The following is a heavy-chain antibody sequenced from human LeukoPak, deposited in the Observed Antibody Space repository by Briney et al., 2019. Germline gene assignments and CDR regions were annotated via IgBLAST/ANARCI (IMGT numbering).Heavy chain of an antibody. J-gene: IGHJ5*02. V-gene: IGHV4-30-4*01. D-gene: IGHD3-22*01. CDR2: TYYSGST. CDR1: GGSTSSGNYY. Sequence: SQTLSLTCTVAGGSTSSGNYYWSWLRQPPGKGLEWIGYTYYSGSTYYNPSLKNRVSISVDTSKNQFSLNLSSVTAADTAVYYCARPYYYDSRIDPWGQGTLVTVSS. CDR3: ARPYYYDSRIDP.